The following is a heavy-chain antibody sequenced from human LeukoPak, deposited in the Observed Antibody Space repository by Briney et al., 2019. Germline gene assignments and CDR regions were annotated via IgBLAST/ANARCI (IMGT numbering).Heavy chain of an antibody. Sequence: SETLSLTCTVSSGSITSSSYYWGWIRQPPGMGLEWIGSMYYSGSTYYNPSLKSRVTISVDTSKSQFSLKLSSVSAADTAVYYCAREMRSPRGGFDYWDQGTLVTVSS. J-gene: IGHJ4*02. CDR1: SGSITSSSYY. CDR3: AREMRSPRGGFDY. V-gene: IGHV4-39*07. CDR2: MYYSGST. D-gene: IGHD3-10*01.